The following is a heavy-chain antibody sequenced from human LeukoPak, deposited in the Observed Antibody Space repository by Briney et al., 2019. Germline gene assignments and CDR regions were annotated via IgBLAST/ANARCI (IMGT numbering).Heavy chain of an antibody. V-gene: IGHV3-30*02. D-gene: IGHD2/OR15-2a*01. Sequence: GGSLRLSCLVSGVSLSSYGMHWVRQAPGKGLEWLAWLPYDGSYNLTAASLKGRFAISKDNAKNSLYLQMNSLRAEDTAVYYCVRADFVIVGASFDPWGQGTLVTVSS. CDR1: GVSLSSYG. CDR2: LPYDGSYN. J-gene: IGHJ5*02. CDR3: VRADFVIVGASFDP.